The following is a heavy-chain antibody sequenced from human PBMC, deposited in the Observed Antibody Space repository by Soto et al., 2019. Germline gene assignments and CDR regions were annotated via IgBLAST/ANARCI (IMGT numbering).Heavy chain of an antibody. CDR2: IWYDGSNK. D-gene: IGHD1-26*01. CDR3: ARVVGATTAAFDY. J-gene: IGHJ4*02. Sequence: GGSLRLSCAASGFTFSSYGMHWVRQAPGKGLEWVAVIWYDGSNKYYADSVKGRFTISRDNSKNTLYLQMNSLRAEDTAVYYCARVVGATTAAFDYWGQGTLVTVSS. CDR1: GFTFSSYG. V-gene: IGHV3-33*01.